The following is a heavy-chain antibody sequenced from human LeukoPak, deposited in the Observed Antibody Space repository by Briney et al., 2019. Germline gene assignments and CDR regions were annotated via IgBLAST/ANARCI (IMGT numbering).Heavy chain of an antibody. CDR3: ARGGSYLSAFDI. V-gene: IGHV3-23*01. CDR1: GFTFSSYA. J-gene: IGHJ3*02. CDR2: ISSSGGST. Sequence: GGSLRLSCAASGFTFSSYAMSWVRQAPGKGLEWVSGISSSGGSTVYADSVKGRFTISRDNFRNTLYLQMNSLRAEDTAVYYCARGGSYLSAFDIWGQGTMVTVSS. D-gene: IGHD1-26*01.